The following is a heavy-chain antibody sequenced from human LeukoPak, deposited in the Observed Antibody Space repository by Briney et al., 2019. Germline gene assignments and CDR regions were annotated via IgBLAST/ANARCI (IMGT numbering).Heavy chain of an antibody. J-gene: IGHJ4*02. D-gene: IGHD6-13*01. CDR3: ARDPGIAAAGIFDY. Sequence: SQTLSLTCAISGDSVSSNSAAWNWIRQSPSRGLEWLGRTYYRSKWYNDYAVSVKSRITINPNTSKNQFSQQLNSVTPEDTAVYYCARDPGIAAAGIFDYWGQGTLVTVSS. V-gene: IGHV6-1*01. CDR1: GDSVSSNSAA. CDR2: TYYRSKWYN.